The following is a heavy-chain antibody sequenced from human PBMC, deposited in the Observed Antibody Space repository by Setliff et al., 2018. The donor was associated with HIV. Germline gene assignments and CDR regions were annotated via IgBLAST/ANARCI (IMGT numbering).Heavy chain of an antibody. CDR1: GGPSSGY. V-gene: IGHV4-34*04. CDR2: IHYTGIS. CDR3: SNWNTTIDEDA. Sequence: PSETLSLTCAVYGGPSSGYWSWVRQSPGKGLEWIGNIHYTGISDINPSLKRRATISLDRPKIQFSLKMTSVTAADTALYYCSNWNTTIDEDAWGQGTLVTVSS. D-gene: IGHD5-18*01. J-gene: IGHJ5*02.